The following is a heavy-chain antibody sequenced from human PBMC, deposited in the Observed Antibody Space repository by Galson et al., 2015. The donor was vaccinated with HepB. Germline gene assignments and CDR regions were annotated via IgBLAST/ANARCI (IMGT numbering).Heavy chain of an antibody. D-gene: IGHD4-17*01. CDR1: GFSFKSYA. CDR2: ISYSGNTK. CDR3: AKEGDRTLGYGDYLDS. J-gene: IGHJ4*01. V-gene: IGHV3-30*14. Sequence: SLRLSCAASGFSFKSYAMHWVRQAPGKGLEWLTLISYSGNTKYYADSVKGRFTIFRDSSRNTVYLQMDSLGPEDTAMYYCAKEGDRTLGYGDYLDSWGHGTLVTLSS.